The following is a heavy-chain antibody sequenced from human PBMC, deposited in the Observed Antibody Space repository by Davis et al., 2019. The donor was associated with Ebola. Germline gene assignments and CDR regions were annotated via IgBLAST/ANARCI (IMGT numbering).Heavy chain of an antibody. V-gene: IGHV4-30-2*02. Sequence: SETLSLTCAVSGGSISSGGYSWGWIRQPPGKGLEWIGYIYHSGSTYYNPSLKSRVTMSADASENQVSLKLTSVTAADTATYYCVGGYNFDYWGQGALVIVSS. CDR1: GGSISSGGYS. CDR2: IYHSGST. D-gene: IGHD1-26*01. CDR3: VGGYNFDY. J-gene: IGHJ4*02.